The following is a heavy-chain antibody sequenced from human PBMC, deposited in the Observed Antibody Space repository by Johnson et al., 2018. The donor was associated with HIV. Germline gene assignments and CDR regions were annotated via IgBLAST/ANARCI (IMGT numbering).Heavy chain of an antibody. J-gene: IGHJ3*02. D-gene: IGHD3-22*01. Sequence: VQLVESGGGLVQPGGSLRLSCAASGFTVSSNYMSWVRQAPGKGLEWVSVIYSGGSTYYADSVKGRFTIFRDNAKNSLYLQMNSLRAEDTAVYYCGRVADYYDSTAVLNAFDIWCQGTMVTVSS. CDR2: IYSGGST. CDR1: GFTVSSNY. V-gene: IGHV3-66*01. CDR3: GRVADYYDSTAVLNAFDI.